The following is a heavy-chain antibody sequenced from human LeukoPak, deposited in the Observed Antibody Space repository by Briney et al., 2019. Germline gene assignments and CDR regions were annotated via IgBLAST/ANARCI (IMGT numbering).Heavy chain of an antibody. CDR1: GGSISSYY. Sequence: PSETLSLTCTVSGGSISSYYWSWIRQPPGKGLEWIGYIYYSGSTNYNPSLKSRVTISVDTSKNQFSLKLSSVTAADTAVYYCARNLLTPGIGAAGNLGGGGYYYGMDLWGQGTTVTVS. J-gene: IGHJ6*02. V-gene: IGHV4-59*01. CDR3: ARNLLTPGIGAAGNLGGGGYYYGMDL. D-gene: IGHD6-13*01. CDR2: IYYSGST.